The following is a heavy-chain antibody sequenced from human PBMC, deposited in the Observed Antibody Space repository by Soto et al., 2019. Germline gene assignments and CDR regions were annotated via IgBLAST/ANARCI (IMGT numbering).Heavy chain of an antibody. V-gene: IGHV1-18*04. CDR2: ISAYNGNT. CDR3: AINTQVAANAFDI. CDR1: GYTFTSYG. J-gene: IGHJ3*02. Sequence: ASAKVSCKASGYTFTSYGIIWVRQATGQGLEWIGWISAYNGNTNYAQKLQGRVTMTTDKSTSTAYMELRSLRSDDTAVYYCAINTQVAANAFDIWGQGTMVTVSS. D-gene: IGHD2-15*01.